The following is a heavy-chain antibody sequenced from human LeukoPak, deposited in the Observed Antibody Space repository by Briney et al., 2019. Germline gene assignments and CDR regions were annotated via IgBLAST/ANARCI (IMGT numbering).Heavy chain of an antibody. D-gene: IGHD2-2*01. J-gene: IGHJ3*02. Sequence: GESLKISCKGSGYSFTSYWISWVRQMPGKGLEWMGRIDPSDSYTNYSPPFQGHVTIAADNSISTAYLQWSSLKASDTAMYYCARQVVVVPAAPDAFDIWGQGTMVTVSS. V-gene: IGHV5-10-1*01. CDR2: IDPSDSYT. CDR1: GYSFTSYW. CDR3: ARQVVVVPAAPDAFDI.